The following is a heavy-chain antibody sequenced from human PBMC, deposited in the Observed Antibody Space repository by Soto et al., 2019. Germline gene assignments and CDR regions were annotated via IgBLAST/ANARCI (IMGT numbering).Heavy chain of an antibody. CDR1: GGSITTSTYY. D-gene: IGHD2-2*01. J-gene: IGHJ4*02. CDR3: ARVPDY. V-gene: IGHV4-39*07. CDR2: INYSGST. Sequence: PSETLSLTCDVYGGSITTSTYYWGWIRLPPGKGLECIGVINYSGSTHYSPSLKDRVTMSVDTSKNHFSLKLTSVTAADTAVYYCARVPDYWGQGILV.